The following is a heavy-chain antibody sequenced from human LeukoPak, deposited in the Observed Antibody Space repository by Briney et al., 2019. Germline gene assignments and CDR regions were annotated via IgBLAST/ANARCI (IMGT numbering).Heavy chain of an antibody. V-gene: IGHV4-61*01. J-gene: IGHJ3*02. CDR2: IYYSGST. Sequence: PSETLSLTCTVSGGSISSGSYYWSWIRQPPGKGLEWIGYIYYSGSTNYNPSLKSRVTISVDTSKNQFSLKLSSVTAADTAVYYCAGVVATTDADAFDIWGQGTMVTVSS. D-gene: IGHD5-12*01. CDR3: AGVVATTDADAFDI. CDR1: GGSISSGSYY.